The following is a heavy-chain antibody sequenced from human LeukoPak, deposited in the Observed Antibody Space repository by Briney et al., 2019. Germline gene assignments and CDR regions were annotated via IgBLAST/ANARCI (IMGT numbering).Heavy chain of an antibody. V-gene: IGHV3-30-3*01. CDR3: AREEDYDSSGYSVNYFDY. Sequence: GGSLRLSCAASGFTFSSYAMHWVRQAPGKGLEWVAVISYDGSNKYYADSVKGRFTISRDNSKNTLYLQMNSLRAEDTAVYYCAREEDYDSSGYSVNYFDYWGQGTLFTVSS. CDR1: GFTFSSYA. CDR2: ISYDGSNK. D-gene: IGHD3-22*01. J-gene: IGHJ4*02.